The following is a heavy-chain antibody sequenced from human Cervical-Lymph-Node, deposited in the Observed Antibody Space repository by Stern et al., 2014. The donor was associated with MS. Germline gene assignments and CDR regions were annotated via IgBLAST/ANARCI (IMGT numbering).Heavy chain of an antibody. D-gene: IGHD2-2*02. CDR2: IKQDGSAK. J-gene: IGHJ6*02. CDR3: ARFIVVVPAAIGTPSYYYYGMDV. Sequence: EVQLVESGGGLVQPGGSLRLSCAASGFTFSSYWMSWVRQAPGKGLEWVANIKQDGSAKYYVDSVKGRFTISRDNAKNSLYLQMNSLRAEDTAVYYCARFIVVVPAAIGTPSYYYYGMDVWGQGTTVTVSS. V-gene: IGHV3-7*03. CDR1: GFTFSSYW.